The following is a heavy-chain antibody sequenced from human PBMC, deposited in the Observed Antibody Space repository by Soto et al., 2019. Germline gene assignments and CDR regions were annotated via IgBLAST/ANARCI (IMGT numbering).Heavy chain of an antibody. Sequence: PSETLSLTCTVSGGSISSYYWSWIRQPPGKGLEWIGYIYYSGSTNYNPSLKSRVTISVDTSKNQFSLKLSSVTAADTAVYYCARGAERVVTAALNWFDPWGQGTLVTVSS. J-gene: IGHJ5*02. D-gene: IGHD2-2*01. CDR3: ARGAERVVTAALNWFDP. CDR1: GGSISSYY. V-gene: IGHV4-59*01. CDR2: IYYSGST.